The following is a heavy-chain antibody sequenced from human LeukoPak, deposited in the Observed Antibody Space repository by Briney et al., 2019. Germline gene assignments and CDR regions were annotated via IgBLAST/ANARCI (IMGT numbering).Heavy chain of an antibody. CDR2: IRYDGSNK. D-gene: IGHD3-9*01. Sequence: PGGSLRLSCAASGFTFSSCGMHWVRQAPGKGLEWVAFIRYDGSNKHYADSVKGRFTISRDNSKTTLYLQMNSLRAEDTAVYYCAKASTYYDILTGYFDYWGQGTLVTVSS. V-gene: IGHV3-30*02. CDR1: GFTFSSCG. J-gene: IGHJ4*02. CDR3: AKASTYYDILTGYFDY.